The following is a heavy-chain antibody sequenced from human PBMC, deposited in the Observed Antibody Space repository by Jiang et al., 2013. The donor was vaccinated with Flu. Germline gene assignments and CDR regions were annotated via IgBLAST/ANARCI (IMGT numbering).Heavy chain of an antibody. D-gene: IGHD2-2*02. V-gene: IGHV4-34*01. Sequence: LLKPSETLSLTCAVYGGSFSGYYWSWIRQPPGKGLEWIGEINHSGSTNYNPSLKSRVTISVDTSKNQFSLKLSSVTAADTAVYYCARGLRCSSTSCYRKRTYYYYGMDVWGQGTTVTVSS. CDR3: ARGLRCSSTSCYRKRTYYYYGMDV. CDR1: GGSFSGYY. CDR2: INHSGST. J-gene: IGHJ6*02.